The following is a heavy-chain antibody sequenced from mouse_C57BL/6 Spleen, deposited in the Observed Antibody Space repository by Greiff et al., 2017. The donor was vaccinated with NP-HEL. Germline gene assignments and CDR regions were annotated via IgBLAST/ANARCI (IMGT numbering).Heavy chain of an antibody. CDR2: IYPGDGDT. Sequence: QVQLQQSGAELVKPGASVKISCKASGYAFSSYWMNWVKQRPGKGLEWIGQIYPGDGDTNYNGKFKGKATLTADKSSSTAYMQLSSLTSEDSAVYFCARRITRYWYFDVWGTGTTVTVSS. J-gene: IGHJ1*03. V-gene: IGHV1-80*01. CDR3: ARRITRYWYFDV. CDR1: GYAFSSYW. D-gene: IGHD2-4*01.